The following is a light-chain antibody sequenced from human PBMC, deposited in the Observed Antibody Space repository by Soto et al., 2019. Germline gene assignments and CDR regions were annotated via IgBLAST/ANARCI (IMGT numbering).Light chain of an antibody. Sequence: QSALTQPASVSGSPGQSVTISCTGSSSDVGGYNYVSWYQEHPGKAPKLMIYEVSKRPSGVPDRFSGSKSGNTASLTVSGLQAEDAADYYCSSYTSSNTYVFGTGTKVTVL. CDR3: SSYTSSNTYV. V-gene: IGLV2-8*01. CDR2: EVS. J-gene: IGLJ1*01. CDR1: SSDVGGYNY.